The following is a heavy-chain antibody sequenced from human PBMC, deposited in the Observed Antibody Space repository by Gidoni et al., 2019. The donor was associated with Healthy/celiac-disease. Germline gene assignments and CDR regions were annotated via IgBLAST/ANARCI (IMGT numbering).Heavy chain of an antibody. D-gene: IGHD6-19*01. CDR2: MSSSSSDI. CDR1: GFTFSSYS. V-gene: IGHV3-21*01. J-gene: IGHJ5*02. CDR3: ARDRLGVAGSRWFDP. Sequence: EVQLVESGGGLVKPGGSLSLSCAASGFTFSSYSMNWVRQAPGKGLEWVSSMSSSSSDIYYADSVKGRFTISRENAKNSLYLQMNSLRAEDTAVDYCARDRLGVAGSRWFDPWGQGTLVTVSS.